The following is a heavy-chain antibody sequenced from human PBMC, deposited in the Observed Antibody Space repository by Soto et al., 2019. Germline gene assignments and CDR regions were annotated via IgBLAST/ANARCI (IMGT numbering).Heavy chain of an antibody. J-gene: IGHJ6*02. CDR2: IMPVFHTT. D-gene: IGHD6-25*01. Sequence: QVQLVQSGAEVKKPGSSVKVSCQASGGTFNNFAFTWVRQAPGQGLEWLGGIMPVFHTTNIAQTFQDRITVTADDFTTTVYMEMTSLRYDDTAVYYGATATISPVAATLYHYGMDVWGQGTTVTVSS. CDR1: GGTFNNFA. CDR3: ATATISPVAATLYHYGMDV. V-gene: IGHV1-69*01.